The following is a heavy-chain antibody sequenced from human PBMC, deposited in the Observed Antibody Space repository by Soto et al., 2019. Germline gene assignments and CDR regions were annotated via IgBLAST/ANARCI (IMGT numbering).Heavy chain of an antibody. CDR2: IKYSGTT. Sequence: SETLSLTCTVSCGSISSSRCLWCWVRQPPGKGLEWMASIKYSGTTFYNPSLKSRVTLSVDTSKNRFALMLGSVTAAGTSVYGCASLYGNTEGYYLDYWGQGTLVTDSS. J-gene: IGHJ4*02. CDR1: CGSISSSRCL. CDR3: ASLYGNTEGYYLDY. D-gene: IGHD3-16*01. V-gene: IGHV4-39*01.